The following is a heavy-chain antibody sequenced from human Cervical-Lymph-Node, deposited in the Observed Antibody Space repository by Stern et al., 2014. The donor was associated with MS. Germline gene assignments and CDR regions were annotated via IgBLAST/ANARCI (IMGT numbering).Heavy chain of an antibody. CDR2: IIRPVGTA. D-gene: IGHD3-10*01. CDR1: GGV. Sequence: QVQLVQSGADVKKPGSAVRVSCKASGGVSWLRQAPGQGLEYMGGIIRPVGTAHYAQRFQGRLTITADPSRNTTYMELRSLRSDDTAVYYCARGTGDNWFDPWGQGTLVSVSS. CDR3: ARGTGDNWFDP. V-gene: IGHV1-69*01. J-gene: IGHJ5*02.